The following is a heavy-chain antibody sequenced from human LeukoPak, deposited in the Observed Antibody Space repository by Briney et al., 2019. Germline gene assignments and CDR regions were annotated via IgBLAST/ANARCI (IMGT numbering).Heavy chain of an antibody. CDR2: IYSGGST. J-gene: IGHJ3*02. CDR3: ARVEVVAGRRSGAFDI. D-gene: IGHD6-19*01. Sequence: SETLSLTCIVSGGSINNYYWSWIRRPPGKRLEWIGYIYSGGSTSYNPSVQSRVTMSVETSKNQFSLTLSSVTAADTALYYCARVEVVAGRRSGAFDIWGQGTMVTVSS. CDR1: GGSINNYY. V-gene: IGHV4-59*01.